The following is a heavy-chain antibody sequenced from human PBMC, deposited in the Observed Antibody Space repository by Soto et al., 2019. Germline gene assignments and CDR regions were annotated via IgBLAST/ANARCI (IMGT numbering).Heavy chain of an antibody. Sequence: ASVKVSCKASGYTFTSYYMHWVRQAPGQGLEWMGIINPSGGSTSYAQKFQGRVTMTRDTSTSTVYMELSSLRSEDTAVYYCARNLRKQGSFPPPRHYYYGMDVWGQGTTVTVSS. J-gene: IGHJ6*02. CDR3: ARNLRKQGSFPPPRHYYYGMDV. CDR2: INPSGGST. CDR1: GYTFTSYY. V-gene: IGHV1-46*01.